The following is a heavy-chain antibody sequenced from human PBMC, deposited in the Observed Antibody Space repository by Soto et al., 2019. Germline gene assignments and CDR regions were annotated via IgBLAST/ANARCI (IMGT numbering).Heavy chain of an antibody. D-gene: IGHD2-8*02. CDR2: FSLSGTT. Sequence: SETLSLTRTVSGASITGSSYWSWIRQPAGKGLEWIGRFSLSGTTNYNPSLRSRVTMSADVSKNQFSLRLTSVTAADTALYYCARGMTPPGAPAWYYFDSWGQGTLVTVS. CDR1: GASITGSSY. CDR3: ARGMTPPGAPAWYYFDS. J-gene: IGHJ4*02. V-gene: IGHV4-4*07.